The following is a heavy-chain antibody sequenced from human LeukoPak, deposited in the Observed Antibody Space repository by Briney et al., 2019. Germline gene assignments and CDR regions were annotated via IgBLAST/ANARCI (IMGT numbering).Heavy chain of an antibody. J-gene: IGHJ5*02. Sequence: GASVKVSCKASGYTFTGYYMHWVRQAPGQGLEWMGWINPNSGGTNYAQKFQGRVTMTRDTSISTAYMELSRLRSDDTAVYYCARGNSYGSRRPTYNWFDPWGQGTLVTVSS. CDR1: GYTFTGYY. D-gene: IGHD5-18*01. CDR2: INPNSGGT. CDR3: ARGNSYGSRRPTYNWFDP. V-gene: IGHV1-2*02.